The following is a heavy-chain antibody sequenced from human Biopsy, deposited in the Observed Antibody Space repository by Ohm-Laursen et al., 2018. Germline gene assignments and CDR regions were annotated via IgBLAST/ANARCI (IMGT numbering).Heavy chain of an antibody. CDR2: INPHSGTT. D-gene: IGHD2-15*01. Sequence: SVKVSCKASGYTFTGQYLHWVRQVPGQGLEWMGWINPHSGTTKFTQDFQGRVTMTRDTSITTAYMELRRLRSDDTAVYYCAKGQDLRGGAEYFQHWGQGALVTVSS. CDR1: GYTFTGQY. J-gene: IGHJ1*01. CDR3: AKGQDLRGGAEYFQH. V-gene: IGHV1-2*02.